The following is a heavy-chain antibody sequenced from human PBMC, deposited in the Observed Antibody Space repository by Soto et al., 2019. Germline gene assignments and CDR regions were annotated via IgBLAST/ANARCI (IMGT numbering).Heavy chain of an antibody. CDR3: ARRCSSIAARQTSEYYYGMDV. Sequence: ASVEVSCKASGYTFTSYGISWVRQAPGQGLEWMGWISAYNGNTNYAQKLQGRVTMTTDTSTSTAYMELGSLRSDDTAVYYCARRCSSIAARQTSEYYYGMDVWGQGTTVIVSS. D-gene: IGHD6-6*01. CDR2: ISAYNGNT. V-gene: IGHV1-18*01. CDR1: GYTFTSYG. J-gene: IGHJ6*02.